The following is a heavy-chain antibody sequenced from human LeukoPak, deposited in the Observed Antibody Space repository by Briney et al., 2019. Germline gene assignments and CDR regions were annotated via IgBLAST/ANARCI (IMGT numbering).Heavy chain of an antibody. CDR1: GGSISSSSYY. Sequence: SETLSLTCTVSGGSISSSSYYRGWIRQPPGKGLEWIGSIYYSGSTYYNPSLKSRVTISVDTSKNQFSLKLSSVTAADTAVYYCARTTYARFFDLWGRGTLVTVSS. CDR2: IYYSGST. CDR3: ARTTYARFFDL. J-gene: IGHJ2*01. V-gene: IGHV4-39*07. D-gene: IGHD1-1*01.